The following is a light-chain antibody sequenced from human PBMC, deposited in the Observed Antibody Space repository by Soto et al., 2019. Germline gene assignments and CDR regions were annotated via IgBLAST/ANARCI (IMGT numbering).Light chain of an antibody. CDR1: EDISHY. V-gene: IGKV1-27*01. CDR3: QKYSHAPLT. CDR2: AAS. J-gene: IGKJ4*01. Sequence: DIPMTQSPSSLSASVGDKVTITCRASEDISHYLAWSQQKPGKVPSLLIFAASKLHSEVPSRFSGSGSGTDFTLTISSLQPDDAATYYCQKYSHAPLTFGGGTKVEIK.